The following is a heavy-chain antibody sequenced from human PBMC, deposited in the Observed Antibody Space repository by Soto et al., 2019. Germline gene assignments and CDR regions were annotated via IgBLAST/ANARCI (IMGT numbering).Heavy chain of an antibody. Sequence: PSERLYITCTVCRASISGHDWSWIRQPPGKGLEWIGYIYYTGNTNSNPSLKSRVTISVDTSKNQFSLKLSSVTAADTAVYYCARGLNIVGPWGQGALVTVSS. V-gene: IGHV4-59*11. J-gene: IGHJ5*02. CDR2: IYYTGNT. CDR1: RASISGHD. D-gene: IGHD2-15*01. CDR3: ARGLNIVGP.